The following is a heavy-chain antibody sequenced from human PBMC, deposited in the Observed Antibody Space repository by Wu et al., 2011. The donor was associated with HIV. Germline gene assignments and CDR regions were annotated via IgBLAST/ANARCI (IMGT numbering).Heavy chain of an antibody. CDR3: ATDPILAVAGTKSF. Sequence: QVQLVQSGAEVKKPGSSMKVSCTASGGTFSSYAISWVRQAPGQGLEWMGRIIPIFGTAIYAHKFQGRLTITADKSSNTASMELTSLKSEDTAVYYCATDPILAVAGTKSFWGPGTWSPSP. D-gene: IGHD6-19*01. V-gene: IGHV1-69*14. CDR1: GGTFSSYA. CDR2: IIPIFGTA. J-gene: IGHJ4*02.